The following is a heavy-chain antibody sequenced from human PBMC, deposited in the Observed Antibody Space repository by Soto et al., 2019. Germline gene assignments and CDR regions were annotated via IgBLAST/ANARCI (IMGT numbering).Heavy chain of an antibody. CDR2: ISWDGGST. V-gene: IGHV3-43*01. CDR3: AKDMAPTYCSSTSCYANYYGMDV. CDR1: GFTFDDYT. D-gene: IGHD2-2*01. J-gene: IGHJ6*02. Sequence: GGSLRLSCAASGFTFDDYTMHWVRQAPGKGLEWVSLISWDGGSTYYADSVKGRFTISRDNSKNSLYLQMNSLRTEDTALYYCAKDMAPTYCSSTSCYANYYGMDVWGQGTTVTVSS.